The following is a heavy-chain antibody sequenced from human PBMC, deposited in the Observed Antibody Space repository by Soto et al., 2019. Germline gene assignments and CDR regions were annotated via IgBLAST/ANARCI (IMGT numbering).Heavy chain of an antibody. CDR2: IYPGDSDT. CDR3: ARAPPYYYDSSGYYFDY. Sequence: EVQLVQSGAEVKKPGESLKISCKGSGYSFTSYWIGWVRQMPGKGLEWMGIIYPGDSDTRYSPSFQGQVTISADKSISTAYLQWSSLKASDTAMYYCARAPPYYYDSSGYYFDYWGQGTLVTVSS. V-gene: IGHV5-51*01. D-gene: IGHD3-22*01. J-gene: IGHJ4*02. CDR1: GYSFTSYW.